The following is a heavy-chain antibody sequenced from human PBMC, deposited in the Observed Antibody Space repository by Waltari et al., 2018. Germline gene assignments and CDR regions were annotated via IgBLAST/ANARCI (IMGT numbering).Heavy chain of an antibody. Sequence: QLQLQEAGAGLVKPSGTRSLTCSVSGCPISRSRYDRGWIRQSPGKGLEWIGSIYYSGSIYYNPTLQSRVTISGDTSKNQFSLNLSSVTTADTAVYYCARHWKRNGYRFDPWGQGTRVTVSS. J-gene: IGHJ5*02. CDR1: GCPISRSRYD. CDR3: ARHWKRNGYRFDP. V-gene: IGHV4-39*01. CDR2: IYYSGSI. D-gene: IGHD5-12*01.